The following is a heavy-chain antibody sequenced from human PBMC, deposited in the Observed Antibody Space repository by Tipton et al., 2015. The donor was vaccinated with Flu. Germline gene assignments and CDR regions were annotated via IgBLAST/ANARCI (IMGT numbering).Heavy chain of an antibody. Sequence: LRLSCTVSSGSISSSNYFCAWIRQPPGKGLELIGSIYPSGTTYYNPSLKSRVTISVDTSKGQFSLMLRSVTAADTAVYYCARLSYYDVDLKNFYFDFWGQGTLVTVSS. V-gene: IGHV4-39*01. D-gene: IGHD3-10*02. CDR2: IYPSGTT. CDR1: SGSISSSNYF. CDR3: ARLSYYDVDLKNFYFDF. J-gene: IGHJ4*02.